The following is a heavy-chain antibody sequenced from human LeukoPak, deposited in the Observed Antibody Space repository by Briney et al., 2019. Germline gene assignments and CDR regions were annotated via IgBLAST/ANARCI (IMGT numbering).Heavy chain of an antibody. CDR1: GGTFSSCA. J-gene: IGHJ6*03. CDR3: ARVVVSDYYYMDV. V-gene: IGHV1-69*13. Sequence: ASVKVSCKASGGTFSSCAISWVRQAPGQGLEWMGGIIPIFGTANYAQKFQGRVTITADESTSTAYMELSSLRSEDTAVYYCARVVVSDYYYMDVWGKGTTVTVSS. CDR2: IIPIFGTA. D-gene: IGHD2-2*01.